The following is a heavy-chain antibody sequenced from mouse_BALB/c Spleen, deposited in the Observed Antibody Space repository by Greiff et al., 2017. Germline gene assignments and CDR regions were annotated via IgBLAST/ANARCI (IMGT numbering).Heavy chain of an antibody. J-gene: IGHJ3*01. CDR2: ISYDGSN. CDR1: GYSITSGYY. V-gene: IGHV3-6*02. CDR3: ERNNYGNYGFAD. D-gene: IGHD2-1*01. Sequence: EVQLQESGPGLVKPSQSLSLTCSVTGYSITSGYYWNWIRQFPGNKLEWMGYISYDGSNNYNPSLKNRISITRDTSKNQFFLKLNSVTTEDTATYYCERNNYGNYGFADWGQGTLVTVSA.